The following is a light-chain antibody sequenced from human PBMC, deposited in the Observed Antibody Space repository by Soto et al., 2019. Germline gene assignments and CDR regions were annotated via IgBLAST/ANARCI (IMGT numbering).Light chain of an antibody. CDR3: QQSYSTPLT. Sequence: DIQMTQSPSSLSVSVGDRVTITCRASQSIGVFLNWYQQKLGKAPKLLIYAASSLQSGVPSRFSGSGSGTDFTLTISSLQPEDFATYYCQQSYSTPLTFGGGTMVDIK. CDR1: QSIGVF. CDR2: AAS. V-gene: IGKV1-39*01. J-gene: IGKJ4*01.